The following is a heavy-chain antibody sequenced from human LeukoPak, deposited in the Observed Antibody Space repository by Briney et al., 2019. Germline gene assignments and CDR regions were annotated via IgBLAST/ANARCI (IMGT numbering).Heavy chain of an antibody. CDR3: ARGTVAAGTMGY. CDR2: INPDSGET. J-gene: IGHJ4*02. V-gene: IGHV1-2*02. Sequence: ASVKVSCKTSGYSFNGYYIHWVRQAPGQGPEWMGWINPDSGETNYAPKFKGGVTMTRDSSITTAYVEMSSLRYDDTAVFYCARGTVAAGTMGYWGQGTLVTVSS. CDR1: GYSFNGYY. D-gene: IGHD1-1*01.